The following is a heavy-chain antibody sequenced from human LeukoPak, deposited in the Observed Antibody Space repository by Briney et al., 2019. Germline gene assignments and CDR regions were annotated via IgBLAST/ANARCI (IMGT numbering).Heavy chain of an antibody. V-gene: IGHV1-2*02. CDR1: GYTFTGYY. CDR3: ARCTAVTMVRGHNWFDP. D-gene: IGHD3-10*01. J-gene: IGHJ5*02. Sequence: VASVKVSCKASGYTFTGYYMHWVRQAPGQGLEWMGWINPNSGGTNYAQKFQGRVTMTRDTSISTAYMELSRLRSDDTAVYYCARCTAVTMVRGHNWFDPWGQGTLVTVSS. CDR2: INPNSGGT.